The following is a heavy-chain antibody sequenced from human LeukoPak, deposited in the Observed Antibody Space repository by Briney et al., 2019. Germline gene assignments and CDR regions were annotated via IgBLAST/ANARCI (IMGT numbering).Heavy chain of an antibody. CDR1: GFTFSNYA. D-gene: IGHD2-21*02. CDR2: ISGRGGST. Sequence: PGGSLRLSCAASGFTFSNYAMTWVRQAPGKGLEWVSTISGRGGSTYYADSVKGRFTISRDNSKNTLYLQMNSLRAEDTAVYYCAKDGTGVTAIPYFGYWGQGTLVTVSS. V-gene: IGHV3-23*01. CDR3: AKDGTGVTAIPYFGY. J-gene: IGHJ4*02.